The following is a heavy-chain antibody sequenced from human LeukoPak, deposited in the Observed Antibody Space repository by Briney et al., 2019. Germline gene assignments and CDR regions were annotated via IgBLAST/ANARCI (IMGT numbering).Heavy chain of an antibody. CDR2: IYSGGST. V-gene: IGHV3-66*01. Sequence: GGSLRLSCAASGFTVSSNYMSWVRQAPGKGLERVSVIYSGGSTYYADSVKGRFTISRDNSKNTLYLQMNSLRAEDTAVYYCARGSIRCLFDYWGQGTLVTVSS. CDR1: GFTVSSNY. D-gene: IGHD4-17*01. J-gene: IGHJ4*02. CDR3: ARGSIRCLFDY.